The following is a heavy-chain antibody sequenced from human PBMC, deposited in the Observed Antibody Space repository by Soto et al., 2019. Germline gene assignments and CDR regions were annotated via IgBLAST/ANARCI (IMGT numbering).Heavy chain of an antibody. Sequence: GGSLRLSCTASGFTFGDYAMSWFRQAPGKGLEWVGFIRSKAYGGTTEYAASVKGRFTISRDDSKSIAYLQMNSLKTEDTAVYYCTRVVVRVVVAATPFDYWGQGTLVTVSS. CDR2: IRSKAYGGTT. V-gene: IGHV3-49*03. J-gene: IGHJ4*02. D-gene: IGHD2-15*01. CDR3: TRVVVRVVVAATPFDY. CDR1: GFTFGDYA.